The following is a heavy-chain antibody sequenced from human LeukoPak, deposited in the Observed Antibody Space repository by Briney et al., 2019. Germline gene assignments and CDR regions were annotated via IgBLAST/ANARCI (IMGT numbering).Heavy chain of an antibody. CDR3: ASSIAARPYYYYYYMDV. V-gene: IGHV4-34*01. D-gene: IGHD6-6*01. Sequence: SETLSLTCAVYGGSFSGYYWSWVRQPPGKGLEWIGEINHSGSTNYNPSLKSRVTISVDTSKNQFSLKLSSVTAADTAVYYCASSIAARPYYYYYYMDVWGKGTTVTVSS. CDR2: INHSGST. CDR1: GGSFSGYY. J-gene: IGHJ6*03.